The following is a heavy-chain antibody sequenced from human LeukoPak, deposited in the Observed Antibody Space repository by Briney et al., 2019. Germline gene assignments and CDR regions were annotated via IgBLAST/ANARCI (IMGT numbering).Heavy chain of an antibody. CDR3: TRDLLWFGGYYYMDV. V-gene: IGHV3-49*04. J-gene: IGHJ6*03. D-gene: IGHD3-10*01. CDR1: GFTFGDYA. Sequence: QAGGSLRLSCTASGFTFGDYAMSWVRQAPGKGLEWVGFIRGKAYGGTTEYAASVKGRFTISRDDSKSIAYLRMNSLKTEDTAVYYCTRDLLWFGGYYYMDVWGKGTTVTISS. CDR2: IRGKAYGGTT.